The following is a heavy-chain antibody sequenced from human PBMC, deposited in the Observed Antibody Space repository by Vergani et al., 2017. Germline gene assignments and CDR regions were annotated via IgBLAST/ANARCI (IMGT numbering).Heavy chain of an antibody. Sequence: QVQLQEWGAGLLKTSETLSLTCGVSGGSFSDYYWSWIRQAPGMGLEWIGEVNHGGSTNYNPSLKSRVSISVDTSKNQFSLQLTSVTAADSALYFCASIARAPTGGNPPADYWGQGGLVTVSS. J-gene: IGHJ4*02. CDR1: GGSFSDYY. CDR2: VNHGGST. V-gene: IGHV4-34*01. CDR3: ASIARAPTGGNPPADY. D-gene: IGHD3-16*02.